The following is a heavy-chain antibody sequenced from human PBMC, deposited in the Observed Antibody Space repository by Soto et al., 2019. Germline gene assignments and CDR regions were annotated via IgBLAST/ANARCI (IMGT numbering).Heavy chain of an antibody. J-gene: IGHJ6*02. D-gene: IGHD2-2*01. CDR2: IDPSDSYT. CDR1: GYSFTSYW. Sequence: PGESLKISCKGSGYSFTSYWISWVRQMPGKGLEWMGRIDPSDSYTNYSPSFQGHVTISADKSISTAYLQWSSLKASDTAMYYCARWVCSSTSCYHYYYYGMDVWGQGTTDTVSS. CDR3: ARWVCSSTSCYHYYYYGMDV. V-gene: IGHV5-10-1*01.